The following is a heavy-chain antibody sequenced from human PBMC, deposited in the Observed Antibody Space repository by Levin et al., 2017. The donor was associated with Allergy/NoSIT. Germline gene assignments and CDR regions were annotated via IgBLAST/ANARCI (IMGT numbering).Heavy chain of an antibody. V-gene: IGHV5-10-1*01. D-gene: IGHD6-19*01. CDR2: IDPRDSST. Sequence: GESLKISCKASGYSFTVYWITWVRQMPGKGLEWMGRIDPRDSSTKYSPSFQGHVSISSDKSINTAYLQWSSLQASESAMYYCARHALGSSGWHYFDSWGQGTLVTVSS. CDR3: ARHALGSSGWHYFDS. CDR1: GYSFTVYW. J-gene: IGHJ4*02.